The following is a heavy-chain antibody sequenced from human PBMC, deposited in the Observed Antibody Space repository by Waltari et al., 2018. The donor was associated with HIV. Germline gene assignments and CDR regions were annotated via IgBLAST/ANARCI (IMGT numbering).Heavy chain of an antibody. V-gene: IGHV4-39*07. CDR3: ARYYYDSSGYYH. J-gene: IGHJ5*02. D-gene: IGHD3-22*01. Sequence: QLQLQESGPGLVKPSETLSLTCTVSGGSISSSSYSWGWIRQPPGKGLEWIGSIYYSGSTYYNPSLKSRVTISVDTSKNQFSLKLSSVTAADTAVYYCARYYYDSSGYYHWGQGTLVTVSS. CDR2: IYYSGST. CDR1: GGSISSSSYS.